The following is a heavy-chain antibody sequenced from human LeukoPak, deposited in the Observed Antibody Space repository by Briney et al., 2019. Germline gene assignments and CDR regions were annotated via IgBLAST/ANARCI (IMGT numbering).Heavy chain of an antibody. J-gene: IGHJ5*02. Sequence: PSETLSLTCTVSGGSISSGDYYWSWIRQPPGKGLEWIGYIYYSGSTYYNPSLKSRVTISVDTSKNQFSLKLSSVTAADTAVYYCARERPYYDSSGRNNWFDPWGQGTLVTVSS. V-gene: IGHV4-30-4*01. D-gene: IGHD3-22*01. CDR1: GGSISSGDYY. CDR3: ARERPYYDSSGRNNWFDP. CDR2: IYYSGST.